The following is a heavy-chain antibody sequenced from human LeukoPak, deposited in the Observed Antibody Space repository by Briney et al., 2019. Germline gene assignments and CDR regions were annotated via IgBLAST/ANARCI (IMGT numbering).Heavy chain of an antibody. D-gene: IGHD3-9*01. J-gene: IGHJ6*02. Sequence: SVKVSCKASGGTFSSYAISWVRQAPGQGLEWMGGIIPIFGTANYAQKFQGRVTITADESTSTAYMELSSLRSEDTAVYYCARGLRYFDWLLSASHYYGMDVWGQGTTVTVSS. V-gene: IGHV1-69*13. CDR3: ARGLRYFDWLLSASHYYGMDV. CDR1: GGTFSSYA. CDR2: IIPIFGTA.